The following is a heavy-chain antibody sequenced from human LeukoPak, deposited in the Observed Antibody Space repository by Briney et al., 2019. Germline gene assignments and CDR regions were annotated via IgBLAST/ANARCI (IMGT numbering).Heavy chain of an antibody. J-gene: IGHJ4*02. CDR1: GASISSSTYY. D-gene: IGHD3-16*01. CDR2: IYYTGTT. CDR3: ASAPRQGSIGGLDY. Sequence: TSETLSLTCSVSGASISSSTYYWGWIRQPPGKGLEWIGAIYYTGTTYYNPSLRSRVTISVDTSKNHFSLKLSSVTAADTALYYCASAPRQGSIGGLDYWGQGTLVTVSS. V-gene: IGHV4-39*02.